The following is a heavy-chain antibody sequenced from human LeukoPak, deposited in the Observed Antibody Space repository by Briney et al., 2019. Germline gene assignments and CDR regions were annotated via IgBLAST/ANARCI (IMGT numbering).Heavy chain of an antibody. D-gene: IGHD4-17*01. CDR3: AKDTDYFDY. Sequence: PGRSLRLSCAASGFTFSSYGMHWVRQAPGKGLEWVAVISYDGSNKYYADSVKGRFTISRDNSKNTLYLQMNSLRAEDTAVYYCAKDTDYFDYWGQGTLVTVS. CDR1: GFTFSSYG. V-gene: IGHV3-30*18. J-gene: IGHJ4*02. CDR2: ISYDGSNK.